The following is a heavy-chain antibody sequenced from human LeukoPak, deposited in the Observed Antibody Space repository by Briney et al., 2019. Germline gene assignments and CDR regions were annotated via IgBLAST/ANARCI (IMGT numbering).Heavy chain of an antibody. J-gene: IGHJ3*02. CDR3: VRGSITVVPAFDI. CDR2: IYYTGST. D-gene: IGHD4-23*01. CDR1: GGSLSTYY. V-gene: IGHV4-59*12. Sequence: PSETLSLTCTVSGGSLSTYYWSWIRQPPGKGLEWTACIYYTGSTNYNPSLKSRGTMSVDTSKNQFSLRLTSVTAADTAVFYCVRGSITVVPAFDIWGQGTVVTVSS.